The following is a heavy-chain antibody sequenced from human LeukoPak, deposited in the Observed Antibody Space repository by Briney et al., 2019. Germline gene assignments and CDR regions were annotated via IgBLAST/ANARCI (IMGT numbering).Heavy chain of an antibody. Sequence: SETLTLTCTVSDDSISTNNYYWSSIREPPGKGLEWVGTCGTPYYSPSLNSRVSISVDTSKNQFSLMLKSVTATDTAVYYCTRGGDVYKLGNFWGQGTLVTVSS. V-gene: IGHV4-39*01. CDR2: CGTP. CDR1: DDSISTNNYY. CDR3: TRGGDVYKLGNF. D-gene: IGHD5-24*01. J-gene: IGHJ4*02.